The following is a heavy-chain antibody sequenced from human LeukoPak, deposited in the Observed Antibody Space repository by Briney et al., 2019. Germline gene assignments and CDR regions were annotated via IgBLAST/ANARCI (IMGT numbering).Heavy chain of an antibody. CDR3: ARGGPSRGTGFYYFDY. J-gene: IGHJ4*02. V-gene: IGHV1-2*02. CDR2: ISAYNGNT. D-gene: IGHD6-19*01. Sequence: ASVKVSCKASGYTFTGYYMHWVRQAPGQGLEWMGWISAYNGNTNYAQKFQGRVTMTRDTSISIVYMELSRLRSDDTAVYYWARGGPSRGTGFYYFDYWGQGTLVTASS. CDR1: GYTFTGYY.